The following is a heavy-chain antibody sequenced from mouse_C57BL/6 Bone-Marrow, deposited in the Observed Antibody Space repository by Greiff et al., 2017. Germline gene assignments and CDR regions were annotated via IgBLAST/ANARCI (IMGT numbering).Heavy chain of an antibody. CDR2: ISSGGSYT. V-gene: IGHV5-6*01. D-gene: IGHD2-3*01. Sequence: EVQQVESGGDLVKPGGSLKLSCAASGFTFSSYGMSWVRQTPDKRLEWVATISSGGSYTYYPDSVKGRFTISRDNAKNTLYLQMSSLKSEDTAMYYCARQGYDYLDYWGQGTTLTVSS. J-gene: IGHJ2*01. CDR1: GFTFSSYG. CDR3: ARQGYDYLDY.